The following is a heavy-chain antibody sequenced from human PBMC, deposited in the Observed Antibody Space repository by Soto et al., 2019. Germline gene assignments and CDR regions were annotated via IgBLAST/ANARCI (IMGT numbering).Heavy chain of an antibody. J-gene: IGHJ6*02. V-gene: IGHV4-39*02. D-gene: IGHD4-17*01. CDR1: GGSISSSSYY. CDR2: IYYSGST. CDR3: ARDLTTNGMEV. Sequence: SETLSLTCTVSGGSISSSSYYWGWIRQPPGKGLEWIGSIYYSGSTYYTPSLKSRVTISVDTSKNQFSLKLSSVTAADTAVYYWARDLTTNGMEVWGQGTTVTVSS.